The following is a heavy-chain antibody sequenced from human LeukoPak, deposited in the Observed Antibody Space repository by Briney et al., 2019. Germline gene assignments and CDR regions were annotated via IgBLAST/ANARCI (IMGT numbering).Heavy chain of an antibody. CDR2: INPSGGST. J-gene: IGHJ4*02. D-gene: IGHD6-6*01. Sequence: ASVKVSCKASGYTFTIYYIHWVRQAPGQGLEWMGLINPSGGSTNYAQKFQGRVTMTRDTSTSTVYMELSSLRSEDTAVYYCARAMSIAARLQTIFDYWGQGTLVTVSS. CDR3: ARAMSIAARLQTIFDY. CDR1: GYTFTIYY. V-gene: IGHV1-46*01.